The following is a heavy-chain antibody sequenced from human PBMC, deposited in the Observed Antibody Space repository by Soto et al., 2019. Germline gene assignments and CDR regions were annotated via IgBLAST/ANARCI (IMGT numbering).Heavy chain of an antibody. Sequence: GGSLRLSCAASGFTFSSYGMHWVRQAPGKGLEWVAVISYDGTNKYYVDSVKGRFTISRDNSKNTLYLQMNSLRVEDTAVYYCAKDGALYCISSTCFSGTNGMDVWGQGTTVTVSS. CDR1: GFTFSSYG. V-gene: IGHV3-30*18. J-gene: IGHJ6*02. CDR3: AKDGALYCISSTCFSGTNGMDV. CDR2: ISYDGTNK. D-gene: IGHD2-2*01.